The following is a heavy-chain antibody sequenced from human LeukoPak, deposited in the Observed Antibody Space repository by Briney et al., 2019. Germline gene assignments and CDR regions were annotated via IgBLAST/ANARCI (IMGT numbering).Heavy chain of an antibody. Sequence: GGSLRLSCAASGFTFSNSWMSWVRQAPGRGLEWVASINQHGSQIHYVDSVKGRFTISRGNAKNSLYLQMNSLRAEDTAVYYCARDPGAYSRSPIDSWGQGTLVTVSS. V-gene: IGHV3-7*01. CDR3: ARDPGAYSRSPIDS. CDR2: INQHGSQI. J-gene: IGHJ4*02. D-gene: IGHD6-6*01. CDR1: GFTFSNSW.